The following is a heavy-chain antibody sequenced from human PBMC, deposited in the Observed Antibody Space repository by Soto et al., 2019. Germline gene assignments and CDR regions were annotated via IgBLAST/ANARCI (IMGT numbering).Heavy chain of an antibody. CDR3: ARGYCTTTICDPWFDP. CDR2: IYPGDSDT. J-gene: IGHJ5*02. V-gene: IGHV5-51*01. D-gene: IGHD2-2*01. Sequence: GESLKISCTGSGYAFTSYWIAWVRQMPGKGLEWMGIIYPGDSDTRYSPSFQGQVTISADKSITTAYLQWSSLKASDTAMYYCARGYCTTTICDPWFDPWGQGTLVTVS. CDR1: GYAFTSYW.